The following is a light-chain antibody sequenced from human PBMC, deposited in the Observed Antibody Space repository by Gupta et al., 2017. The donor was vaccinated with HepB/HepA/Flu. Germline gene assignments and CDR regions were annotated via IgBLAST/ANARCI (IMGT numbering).Light chain of an antibody. J-gene: IGLJ2*01. CDR3: QTWGTGIDVV. CDR1: SGHSSYD. CDR2: LNSDGSH. Sequence: QLVLTQSPSASASLGASVKLTCTLSSGHSSYDIAWHQQQPEKGPRYLMKLNSDGSHSKGDGIPDRFSGSSSGAERYLTISSLQSEDEAEYYCQTWGTGIDVVFGGGTKLTVL. V-gene: IGLV4-69*01.